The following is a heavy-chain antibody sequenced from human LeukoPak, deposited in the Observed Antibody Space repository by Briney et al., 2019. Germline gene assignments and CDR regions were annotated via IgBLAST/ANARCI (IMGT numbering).Heavy chain of an antibody. V-gene: IGHV4-34*01. CDR2: INHSGST. CDR3: ARVVVVVAAWFGYPGYYYMDV. CDR1: GGSFSGYY. D-gene: IGHD2-15*01. J-gene: IGHJ6*03. Sequence: PSETLSLTCAVYGGSFSGYYWSWIRQPPGKGLEWIGEINHSGSTNYNPSLKSRVTISVDTSKNQFSLKLSSVTAADTAVYYCARVVVVVAAWFGYPGYYYMDVWGKGTTVTVSS.